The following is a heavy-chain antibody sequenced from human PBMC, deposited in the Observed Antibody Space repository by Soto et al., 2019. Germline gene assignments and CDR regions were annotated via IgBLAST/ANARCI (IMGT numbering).Heavy chain of an antibody. CDR1: GYTFTGYY. D-gene: IGHD5-18*01. J-gene: IGHJ6*02. V-gene: IGHV1-2*02. CDR3: ASPRPIYTATLQYYYYYGMDV. Sequence: QVQLVQSGAEVKKPGASVKVSCKASGYTFTGYYMHWVRQAPGQGLEWMGWINPNSGGTNYAQKFQGRVTITADESTSTAYMELSSLRSEDTAVYYCASPRPIYTATLQYYYYYGMDVWGQGTTVTVSS. CDR2: INPNSGGT.